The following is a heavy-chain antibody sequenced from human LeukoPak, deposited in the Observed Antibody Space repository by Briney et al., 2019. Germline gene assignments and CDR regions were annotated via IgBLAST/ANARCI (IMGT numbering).Heavy chain of an antibody. Sequence: GASVKVSCKASGYTFTSYDINWVRQATGQGLEWMGWMNPNSGNTGYAQKFQGRVTITRNTSISTAYMELSSLRSEDTAVYYCARGHGYDFWSGYYTSQDAFDIWGQGTMVTVSS. D-gene: IGHD3-3*01. CDR2: MNPNSGNT. CDR3: ARGHGYDFWSGYYTSQDAFDI. CDR1: GYTFTSYD. V-gene: IGHV1-8*03. J-gene: IGHJ3*02.